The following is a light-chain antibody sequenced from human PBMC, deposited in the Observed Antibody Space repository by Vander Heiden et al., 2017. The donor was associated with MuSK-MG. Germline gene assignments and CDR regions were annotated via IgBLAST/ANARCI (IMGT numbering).Light chain of an antibody. CDR2: DAS. V-gene: IGKV3-11*01. CDR3: QQRGNWPLT. Sequence: DTVLTQSPATLSLSPGQRGTLSCRASQSVSSYLAWYQQKPGQAPRLLIYDASNRATGLPARFSGSGSGTDFTLTISILEPEDFAVYYCQQRGNWPLTFGGGTKLEIK. J-gene: IGKJ4*01. CDR1: QSVSSY.